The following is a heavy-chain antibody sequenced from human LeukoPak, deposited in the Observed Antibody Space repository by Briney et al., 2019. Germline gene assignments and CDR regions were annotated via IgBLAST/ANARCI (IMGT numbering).Heavy chain of an antibody. CDR1: GFTFSSFT. CDR3: ARDPPGWYYFDY. Sequence: GGSLRLSCEASGFTFSSFTMHWVRQAPGKGLEWVAVISSDGSNKCYPDSVKGRFTISRDNSKNTLYLQVRSLRLEDTAMYFCARDPPGWYYFDYWGQGTLVTVSS. V-gene: IGHV3-30-3*01. D-gene: IGHD2-15*01. CDR2: ISSDGSNK. J-gene: IGHJ4*02.